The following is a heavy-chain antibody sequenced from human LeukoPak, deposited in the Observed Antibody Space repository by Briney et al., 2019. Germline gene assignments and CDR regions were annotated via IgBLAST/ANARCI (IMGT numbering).Heavy chain of an antibody. D-gene: IGHD3-10*01. J-gene: IGHJ4*02. Sequence: GGSLRLSCAASGFTFDDYAMHWVRQAPGKGLEWVSGISWNSGSIGYADSVKGRFTISRDNAKDSLYLQVNSLRAEDTALYYCALFRFGELGIDYWGQGTLVTVSS. CDR3: ALFRFGELGIDY. CDR1: GFTFDDYA. CDR2: ISWNSGSI. V-gene: IGHV3-9*01.